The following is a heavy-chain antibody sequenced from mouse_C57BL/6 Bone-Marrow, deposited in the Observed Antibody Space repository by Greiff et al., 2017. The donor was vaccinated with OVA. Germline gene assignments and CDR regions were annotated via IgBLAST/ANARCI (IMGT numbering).Heavy chain of an antibody. V-gene: IGHV3-6*01. CDR2: ISYDGSN. CDR1: GYSITSGYY. D-gene: IGHD1-1*01. J-gene: IGHJ4*01. Sequence: VQLQQSGPGLVKPSQSLSLTCSVTGYSITSGYYWNWIRQFPGNKLEWMGYISYDGSNNYNPSLKNRISITRDTSKNQFFLKLNSVTTEDTATYYCARDLIYYGSSYGAMDYWGQGTSVTVSS. CDR3: ARDLIYYGSSYGAMDY.